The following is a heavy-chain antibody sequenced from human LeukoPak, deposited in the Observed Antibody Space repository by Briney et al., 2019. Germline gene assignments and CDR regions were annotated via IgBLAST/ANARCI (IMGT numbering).Heavy chain of an antibody. J-gene: IGHJ4*02. D-gene: IGHD2-15*01. V-gene: IGHV3-11*01. CDR3: ARRSPSSLGGRAIDY. Sequence: GGSLRLSCAASGFTFSYVYMTWIRQAPGKGLEWVSYISGDGANIFYADSVKGRFTVSRDNAKNSLYLQMNSLRTEDTAVYHCARRSPSSLGGRAIDYWGQGTLVTVSS. CDR2: ISGDGANI. CDR1: GFTFSYVY.